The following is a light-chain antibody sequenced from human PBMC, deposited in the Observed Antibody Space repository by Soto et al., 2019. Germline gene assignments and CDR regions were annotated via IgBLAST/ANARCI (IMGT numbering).Light chain of an antibody. CDR3: QQYGSSTGLT. V-gene: IGKV3-15*01. J-gene: IGKJ4*01. CDR2: GAS. CDR1: QSVRGN. Sequence: EIVMTQSPATLSVSPGERATLSCRASQSVRGNLAWYQQKPGQSPRLLIYGASSRATGIPARFSGSGSGTDFTLTISRLEPEDFAVYYCQQYGSSTGLTFGGGTKVDI.